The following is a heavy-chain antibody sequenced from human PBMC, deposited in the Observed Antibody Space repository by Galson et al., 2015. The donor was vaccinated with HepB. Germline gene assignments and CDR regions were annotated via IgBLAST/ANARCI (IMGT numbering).Heavy chain of an antibody. J-gene: IGHJ3*02. D-gene: IGHD2-15*01. CDR1: GFTFSSYA. CDR3: ARERLPFDAFDI. V-gene: IGHV3-23*01. CDR2: ISGSGGST. Sequence: SLRLSCAASGFTFSSYAMSWVRQAPGKGLEWVSAISGSGGSTYYADSVKGRFTISKDNSKNTLYLQMNSLRVEDTAVYYCARERLPFDAFDIWGQGTMVTVSS.